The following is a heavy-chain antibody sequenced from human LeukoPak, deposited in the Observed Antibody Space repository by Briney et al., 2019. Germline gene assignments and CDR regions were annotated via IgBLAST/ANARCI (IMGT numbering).Heavy chain of an antibody. J-gene: IGHJ4*02. V-gene: IGHV3-53*01. CDR2: IYSDGST. CDR1: GFTVSSNY. Sequence: SGGSLRLSCAASGFTVSSNYMNWVRQAPGKGLEWVSLIYSDGSTFYADSVKGRFTISRDNSKNTLYLEMNSLRAEDTAVYYCARERSGATTPLDYWGQGTLVTVSS. CDR3: ARERSGATTPLDY. D-gene: IGHD1-26*01.